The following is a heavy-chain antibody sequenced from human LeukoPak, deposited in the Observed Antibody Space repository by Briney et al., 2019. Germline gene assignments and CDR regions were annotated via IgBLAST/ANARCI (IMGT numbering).Heavy chain of an antibody. J-gene: IGHJ4*02. CDR3: ARDGYNNPSFNY. CDR2: ISGNGDST. D-gene: IGHD5-24*01. Sequence: GGSLRLSCAASGFTFSSYAMSWVRQAPGKGLEWVSIISGNGDSTYYADSVKGHFTISRDNSKNTLYLQMNSLRAEDTAVYYCARDGYNNPSFNYWGQGTLVTVSS. V-gene: IGHV3-23*01. CDR1: GFTFSSYA.